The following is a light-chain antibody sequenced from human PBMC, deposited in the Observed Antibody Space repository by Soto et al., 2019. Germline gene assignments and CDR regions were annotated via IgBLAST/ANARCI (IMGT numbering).Light chain of an antibody. CDR3: QHYGSSRT. CDR1: QSVSSS. CDR2: GAS. V-gene: IGKV3-20*01. Sequence: EIVLTQSPGTLSLSPGERATLSCRASQSVSSSLAWYQQKPGQAPRLLIYGASSRATGIPDRFSGSGSGPDFTLTISRLEPEDFAVYFCQHYGSSRTFGQGTKLDIK. J-gene: IGKJ1*01.